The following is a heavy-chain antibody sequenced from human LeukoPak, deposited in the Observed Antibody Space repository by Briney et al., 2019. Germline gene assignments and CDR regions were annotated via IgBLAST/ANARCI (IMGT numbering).Heavy chain of an antibody. CDR1: GFIFSNYA. CDR2: ISSRGDST. D-gene: IGHD6-19*01. V-gene: IGHV3-23*01. J-gene: IGHJ4*02. CDR3: VKGPRPDITVAHTVEN. Sequence: GGSLILSCAASGFIFSNYAMSWVRQVPVRGLERVSTISSRGDSTYVADSVKGRFTISRDNSKNSLYLQMNTVRAEDTAVYYCVKGPRPDITVAHTVENWGQGTLVTVSS.